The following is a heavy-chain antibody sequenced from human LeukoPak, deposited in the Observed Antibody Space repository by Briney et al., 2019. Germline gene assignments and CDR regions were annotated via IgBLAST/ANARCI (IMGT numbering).Heavy chain of an antibody. CDR2: INPSGGST. CDR1: GYTFTSYY. CDR3: ARELGFDSSGYYGDY. V-gene: IGHV1-46*01. D-gene: IGHD3-22*01. Sequence: ASVKVSCKASGYTFTSYYKHWVRQAPGQGLEWMGIINPSGGSTSYAQKFQGRVTMTRDTSTSTVYMELSSLRSEDTAVYYCARELGFDSSGYYGDYWGQGTLVTVSS. J-gene: IGHJ4*02.